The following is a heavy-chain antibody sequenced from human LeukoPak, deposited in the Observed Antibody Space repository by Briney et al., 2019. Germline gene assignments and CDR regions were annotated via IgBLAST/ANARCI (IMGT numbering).Heavy chain of an antibody. Sequence: GESLKISCKGSGYSFTSYWIGWVRQMPGKGLEWMGIIYPGGSDTRYSPSFQGQVTISADKSISTAYLQWSSLKASDTAMYYCARRQYSSSWSDAFDIWGQGTMVTVSS. CDR1: GYSFTSYW. V-gene: IGHV5-51*01. D-gene: IGHD6-13*01. CDR3: ARRQYSSSWSDAFDI. CDR2: IYPGGSDT. J-gene: IGHJ3*02.